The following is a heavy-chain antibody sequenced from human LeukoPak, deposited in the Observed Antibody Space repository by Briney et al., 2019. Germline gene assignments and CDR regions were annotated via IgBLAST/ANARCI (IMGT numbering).Heavy chain of an antibody. D-gene: IGHD6-19*01. Sequence: ASVKVSCKASGYTFTSYGISWVRQAPGQGLEWMGWISAYNGNTNYAQKLQGRVTMTTDTSTSTAYMELRSLRSDDTAVYYCARDRGDIVVAGYYAFDIWGQGTMVTVSS. CDR3: ARDRGDIVVAGYYAFDI. V-gene: IGHV1-18*01. CDR2: ISAYNGNT. J-gene: IGHJ3*02. CDR1: GYTFTSYG.